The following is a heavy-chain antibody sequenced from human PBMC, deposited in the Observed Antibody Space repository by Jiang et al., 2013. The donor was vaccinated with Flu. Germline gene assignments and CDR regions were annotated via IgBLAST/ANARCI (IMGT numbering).Heavy chain of an antibody. CDR3: ARRGRNYDQES. D-gene: IGHD4-11*01. CDR2: IKQDGSEK. Sequence: QLVESGGGLVQPGGSLRLSCAASGFXFNVYWMSWVRQAPGKGLEWVANIKQDGSEKYYVDSVKGRFTISRDNSKNSLYLQMNSLRADDTAVYYCARRGRNYDQESWGQGTLVIVSS. CDR1: GFXFNVYW. V-gene: IGHV3-7*05. J-gene: IGHJ5*02.